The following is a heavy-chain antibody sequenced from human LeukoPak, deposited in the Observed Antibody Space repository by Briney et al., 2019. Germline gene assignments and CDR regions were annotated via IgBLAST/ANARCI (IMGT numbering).Heavy chain of an antibody. V-gene: IGHV3-7*01. J-gene: IGHJ3*02. CDR2: IRDDGSEK. CDR3: ARDYAIKFWAWLPPVFDS. D-gene: IGHD3-3*01. CDR1: GFMFSSYW. Sequence: TGGSLRLSCAASGFMFSSYWMTWVRQTPGKGLEWVASIRDDGSEKYYVDSVKGRFAISRDNAKNSLHLQMNSLRAEDTAVYYCARDYAIKFWAWLPPVFDSWGQGTMVIVSS.